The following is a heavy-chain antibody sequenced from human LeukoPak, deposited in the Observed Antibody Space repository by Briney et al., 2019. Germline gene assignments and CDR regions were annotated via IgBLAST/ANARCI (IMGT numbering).Heavy chain of an antibody. Sequence: GGSLRLSCAASGFTFSSYWMSWVRQAPGKGLEWVANIKQDGVEKFYMDSVEGRFTISRDNAKNSLYLQMNSLRAEDTAVYYCAGISQRSFDPCGQGTLVTVSP. CDR1: GFTFSSYW. CDR2: IKQDGVEK. CDR3: AGISQRSFDP. D-gene: IGHD2-15*01. J-gene: IGHJ5*02. V-gene: IGHV3-7*03.